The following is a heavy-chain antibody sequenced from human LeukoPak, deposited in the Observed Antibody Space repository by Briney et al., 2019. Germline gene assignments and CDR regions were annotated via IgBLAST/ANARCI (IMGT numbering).Heavy chain of an antibody. CDR3: ARGLRDGFLDY. D-gene: IGHD5-24*01. Sequence: SETLSLTCTVSGGSFSGYYWSWIRQPPGKGLEWIGEINHSGSTNYNPSLKSRVTISVDTSKNQFSLKLSSVTAADTAVYYCARGLRDGFLDYWGQGTLVTVSS. V-gene: IGHV4-34*01. CDR2: INHSGST. J-gene: IGHJ4*02. CDR1: GGSFSGYY.